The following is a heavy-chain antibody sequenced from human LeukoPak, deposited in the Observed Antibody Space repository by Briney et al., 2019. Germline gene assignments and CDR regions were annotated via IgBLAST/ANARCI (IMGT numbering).Heavy chain of an antibody. V-gene: IGHV3-11*04. Sequence: KAGGSLRLSCAASGFTFSDYYMSWIRPAPGKGLEWVSYIRSSGSTIYHADSVKGRFTISRDNAKNSLYLQMNSLRAEDTAVYYCARDIYDSSGDAFDIWGQGTMVTVSS. CDR2: IRSSGSTI. CDR3: ARDIYDSSGDAFDI. CDR1: GFTFSDYY. D-gene: IGHD3-22*01. J-gene: IGHJ3*02.